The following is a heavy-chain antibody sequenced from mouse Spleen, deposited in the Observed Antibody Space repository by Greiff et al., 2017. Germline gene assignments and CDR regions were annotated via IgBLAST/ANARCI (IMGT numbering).Heavy chain of an antibody. CDR2: ISDGGSYT. Sequence: DVQLVESGGGLVKPGGSLKLSCAASGFTFSSYAMSWVRQTPEKRLEWVATISDGGSYTYYPDNVKGRFTISRDNAKNNLYLQMSHLKSEDTAMYYCARESYYGSREPFAYWGQGTLVTVSA. D-gene: IGHD1-1*01. CDR3: ARESYYGSREPFAY. V-gene: IGHV5-4*01. CDR1: GFTFSSYA. J-gene: IGHJ3*01.